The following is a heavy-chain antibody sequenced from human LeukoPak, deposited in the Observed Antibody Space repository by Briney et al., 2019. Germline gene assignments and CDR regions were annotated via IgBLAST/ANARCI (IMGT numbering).Heavy chain of an antibody. CDR3: ARWNFDTAMVNWFDP. V-gene: IGHV1-69*05. CDR2: IIPIFGTA. CDR1: GGTFSSYA. D-gene: IGHD5-18*01. Sequence: SVKVSCKASGGTFSSYAISWVRQAPGQGLEWMGVIIPIFGTANYAQKFQGRVTITTDESTSTAYMELCSLRSEDTAVYYCARWNFDTAMVNWFDPWGQGTLVTVSS. J-gene: IGHJ5*02.